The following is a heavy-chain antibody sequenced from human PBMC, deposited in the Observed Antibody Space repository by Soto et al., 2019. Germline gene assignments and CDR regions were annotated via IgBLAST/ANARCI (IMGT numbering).Heavy chain of an antibody. CDR1: GGSINNSSFY. V-gene: IGHV4-39*01. CDR2: IYYSGSA. D-gene: IGHD3-10*01. J-gene: IGHJ4*02. CDR3: ARRPLVRGIIPYYFDY. Sequence: QLQLQESGPGLVKPSETLSLTCTVSGGSINNSSFYWGWVRQPPGKRLEWIGSIYYSGSAYYNPSRKRQLTIAVDTSKNQFSLNLSSVTAADTAVYFCARRPLVRGIIPYYFDYWGQGTLVTVSS.